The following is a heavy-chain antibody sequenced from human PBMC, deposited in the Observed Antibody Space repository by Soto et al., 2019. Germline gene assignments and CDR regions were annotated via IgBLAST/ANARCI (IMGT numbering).Heavy chain of an antibody. J-gene: IGHJ6*02. D-gene: IGHD4-4*01. Sequence: GGSLRLSCVASGFTVSSNYMSWVRQAPGKGLEWVSIIYTGGSTYYADSVKGRFTISRDNSKNTVYLQMSSLRAEDTAVYYCARAADYNNYEVSYYYGMDVWGQGTTVTVSS. CDR1: GFTVSSNY. CDR2: IYTGGST. CDR3: ARAADYNNYEVSYYYGMDV. V-gene: IGHV3-53*01.